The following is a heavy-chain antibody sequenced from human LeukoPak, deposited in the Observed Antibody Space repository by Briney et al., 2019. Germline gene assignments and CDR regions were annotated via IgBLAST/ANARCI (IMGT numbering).Heavy chain of an antibody. V-gene: IGHV4-61*01. D-gene: IGHD1-26*01. CDR1: GGSVSSGNYY. J-gene: IGHJ4*02. Sequence: PSETLSLTCTVSGGSVSSGNYYWSWIRQPPGKGLEWIGFIYYSGSTNYNPSLKSRVTISVDTSKNQFSLKLSSVTAADTAVYYCARVPSLQWGHFDYWGQGTLVTVSS. CDR2: IYYSGST. CDR3: ARVPSLQWGHFDY.